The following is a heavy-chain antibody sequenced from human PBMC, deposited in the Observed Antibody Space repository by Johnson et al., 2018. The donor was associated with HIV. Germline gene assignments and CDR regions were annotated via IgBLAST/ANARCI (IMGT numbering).Heavy chain of an antibody. CDR2: ISSSGGTT. CDR1: GFNFNDNY. CDR3: AKGGVEYSSTWFDAFDI. D-gene: IGHD6-13*01. Sequence: VQLVESGGGLVKPGGSLRLSCAASGFNFNDNYMAWIRQAPGKGLEWISYISSSGGTTHNADSVKGRFTISRNNAKNSLYLKMNSLRAEETAVYYCAKGGVEYSSTWFDAFDIWGQGTMVTVSS. J-gene: IGHJ3*02. V-gene: IGHV3-11*04.